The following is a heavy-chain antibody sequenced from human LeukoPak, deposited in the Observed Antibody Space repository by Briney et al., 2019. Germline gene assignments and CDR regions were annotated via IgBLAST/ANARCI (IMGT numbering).Heavy chain of an antibody. V-gene: IGHV3-11*04. CDR3: ARVGGSSGWPEYFQH. CDR2: ISSSGSTI. J-gene: IGHJ1*01. D-gene: IGHD6-19*01. CDR1: GFTFSDYY. Sequence: GGSLRLSCAASGFTFSDYYMSWIRQAPGKGLKWVSYISSSGSTIYYADSVKGRFTISRDNAKNSLYLQMNSLRAEDTAVYYYARVGGSSGWPEYFQHWGQGTLVTVSS.